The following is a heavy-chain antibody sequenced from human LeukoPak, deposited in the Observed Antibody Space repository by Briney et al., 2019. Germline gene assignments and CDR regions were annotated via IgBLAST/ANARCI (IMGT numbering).Heavy chain of an antibody. D-gene: IGHD6-6*01. V-gene: IGHV1-2*02. CDR3: ARALYSSSGYSYYGMDV. CDR2: INPNSGGT. J-gene: IGHJ6*02. Sequence: ASVKVSCKASGYTFTGYYMHWVRQAPGQGLEWMGWINPNSGGTNYAQKFQGRVTMTRDTSISTACMELSRLRSDDTAVYYCARALYSSSGYSYYGMDVWGQGTTVTVSS. CDR1: GYTFTGYY.